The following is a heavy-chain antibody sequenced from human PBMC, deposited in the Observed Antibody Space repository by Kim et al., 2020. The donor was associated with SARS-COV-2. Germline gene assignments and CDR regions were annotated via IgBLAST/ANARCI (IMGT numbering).Heavy chain of an antibody. V-gene: IGHV3-30*04. CDR3: ASLNSGSSDAFDI. CDR2: ISYDGSNK. D-gene: IGHD3-10*01. CDR1: GFTFSSYA. J-gene: IGHJ3*02. Sequence: GGSLRLSCAASGFTFSSYAMHWVRQAPGKGLEWVAVISYDGSNKYYADSVKGRFTISRDNSKNTLYLQMNSLRAEDTAVYYCASLNSGSSDAFDIWGQGTMVTVSS.